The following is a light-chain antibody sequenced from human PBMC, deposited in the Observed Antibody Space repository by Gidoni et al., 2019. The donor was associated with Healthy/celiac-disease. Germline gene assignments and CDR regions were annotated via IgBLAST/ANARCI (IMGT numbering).Light chain of an antibody. Sequence: QSVLTQPPSASGTPVQRVTISCSGSSSNIGSNTVNWYQQLPGTAPKLLIYSNNQRPSGVPGRFSGSKSGTSASLAISGLQSEDEADYYCAAWDDSLNGHVVFGGGTKLTVL. CDR1: SSNIGSNT. CDR2: SNN. V-gene: IGLV1-44*01. J-gene: IGLJ2*01. CDR3: AAWDDSLNGHVV.